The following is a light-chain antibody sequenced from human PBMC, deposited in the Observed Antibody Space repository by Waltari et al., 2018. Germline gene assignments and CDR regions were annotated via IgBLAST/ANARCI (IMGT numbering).Light chain of an antibody. Sequence: EVVMTQSPASLSVSPGASATLSCRASHNVNINLAWYQQKPGQAPRLLIYGASTRATGIAARFSGSGSGTEFTLTISSLQSEDFAVYYCQQYNNWPPPLTFGRGTKVEIK. CDR1: HNVNIN. CDR2: GAS. CDR3: QQYNNWPPPLT. J-gene: IGKJ4*01. V-gene: IGKV3D-15*01.